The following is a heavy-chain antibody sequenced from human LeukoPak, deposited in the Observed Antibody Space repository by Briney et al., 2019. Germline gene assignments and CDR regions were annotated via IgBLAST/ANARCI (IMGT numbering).Heavy chain of an antibody. CDR2: ISGSGGAT. CDR1: GFTFSSYG. J-gene: IGHJ5*02. Sequence: GGSLRLSCAASGFTFSSYGMSWVRQAPGKGPEWVSAISGSGGATYYADSVKGRFTISRDNSRNTLYLQMSSLRAEDTAVYYCARRNPWFDPWGQGTLVTVSS. V-gene: IGHV3-23*01. CDR3: ARRNPWFDP.